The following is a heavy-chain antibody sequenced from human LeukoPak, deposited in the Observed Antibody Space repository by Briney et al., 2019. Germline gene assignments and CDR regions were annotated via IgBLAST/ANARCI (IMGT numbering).Heavy chain of an antibody. CDR1: GFTFSSYD. CDR2: IGTAGEI. Sequence: GGSLRLSCAASGFTFSSYDIHWVRQATGKGLEWVSGIGTAGEIYYPGSVKGRFTISRENAKNSLYLQMNSLRGEDTAVYYCARVLGWKRLDVWGKGTTVTISS. D-gene: IGHD1-1*01. V-gene: IGHV3-13*01. CDR3: ARVLGWKRLDV. J-gene: IGHJ6*04.